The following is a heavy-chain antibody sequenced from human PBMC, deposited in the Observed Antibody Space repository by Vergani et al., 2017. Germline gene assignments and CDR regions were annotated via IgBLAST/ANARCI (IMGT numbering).Heavy chain of an antibody. J-gene: IGHJ4*02. V-gene: IGHV3-33*01. CDR1: SFKLGDYG. Sequence: QVQLVESGGGVVQPGRSLRLSCTPSSFKLGDYGMHWVRQAPGRGLEWVSKTGYEGNNKYYADSVKGRFTIYKDISKNTLYLQMNSLRGDDTAVYYCARETRDTASSLGYWGQGNLVNGSS. CDR3: ARETRDTASSLGY. D-gene: IGHD5-24*01. CDR2: TGYEGNNK.